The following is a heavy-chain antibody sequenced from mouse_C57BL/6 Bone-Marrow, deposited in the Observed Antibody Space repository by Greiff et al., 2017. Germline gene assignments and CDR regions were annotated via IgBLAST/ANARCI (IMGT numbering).Heavy chain of an antibody. CDR3: ARETTVVSHGCDFDV. CDR2: FGPGSGST. CDR1: GYTFTAYY. D-gene: IGHD1-1*01. Sequence: QVQLQQSGAELVKPGASVKISCKASGYTFTAYYINWVKQRPGQGLGWLGKFGPGSGSTYYNEKFKGKAPLTADKSSSPASMQRSSLTSEDSAVEFWARETTVVSHGCDFDVWGTGTTVTVSS. J-gene: IGHJ1*03. V-gene: IGHV1-77*01.